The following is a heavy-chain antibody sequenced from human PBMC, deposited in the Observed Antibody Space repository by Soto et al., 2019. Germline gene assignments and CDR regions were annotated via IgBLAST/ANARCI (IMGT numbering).Heavy chain of an antibody. CDR1: GGSVSSGSHY. CDR3: ARVRGDYYFDY. J-gene: IGHJ4*02. Sequence: PSETLSLTCTVSGGSVSSGSHYWSWIRQPPGKALEWIAYIYHTGTTSYNPSLKSRVAISVDMSKNQISLRLDSVTAADTAVYYCARVRGDYYFDYWGQGTLVTVSS. CDR2: IYHTGTT. D-gene: IGHD6-25*01. V-gene: IGHV4-61*01.